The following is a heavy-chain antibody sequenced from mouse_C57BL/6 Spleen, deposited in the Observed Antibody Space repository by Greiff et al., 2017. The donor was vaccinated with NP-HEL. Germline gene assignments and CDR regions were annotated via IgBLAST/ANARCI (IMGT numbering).Heavy chain of an antibody. Sequence: VQLQQPGAELVMPGASVKLSCKASGYTFTSYWMHWVKQRPGQGLEWIGEIDPSDSYTNYNQKFKGKSTLTADKSSSTAYMQLSSLTSEDSAVYYCARGGVYYFDYWGQGTTLTVSS. CDR3: ARGGVYYFDY. J-gene: IGHJ2*01. CDR1: GYTFTSYW. CDR2: IDPSDSYT. V-gene: IGHV1-69*01.